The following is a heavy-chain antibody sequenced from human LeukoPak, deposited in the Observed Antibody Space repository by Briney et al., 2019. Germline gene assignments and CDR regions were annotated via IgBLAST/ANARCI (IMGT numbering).Heavy chain of an antibody. CDR1: GGSISSSNW. Sequence: SETLSLTCTVSGGSISSSNWWSWVRQPPGEGLEWSGEIYHSGSTNYNPSLKSRVTISVDKSKNQFSLKLSSVTAADTAVYYCARDAKIWSGYYLFDYWGQGTLVTVSS. J-gene: IGHJ4*02. D-gene: IGHD3-3*01. CDR2: IYHSGST. V-gene: IGHV4-4*02. CDR3: ARDAKIWSGYYLFDY.